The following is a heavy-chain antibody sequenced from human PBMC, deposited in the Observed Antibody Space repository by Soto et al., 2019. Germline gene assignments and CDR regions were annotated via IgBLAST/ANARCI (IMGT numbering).Heavy chain of an antibody. CDR1: GFTFSSYA. V-gene: IGHV3-23*01. Sequence: GGSLRLSCASSGFTFSSYAMSWVRQAPGKGLEWVSAISGSGGSTYYADSVKGRFTISRDNSKNTLYLQMNGLRAEDTAVYYCAKGFNRGELLWFGESDVFDLWGQGTMASVS. D-gene: IGHD3-10*01. J-gene: IGHJ3*01. CDR3: AKGFNRGELLWFGESDVFDL. CDR2: ISGSGGST.